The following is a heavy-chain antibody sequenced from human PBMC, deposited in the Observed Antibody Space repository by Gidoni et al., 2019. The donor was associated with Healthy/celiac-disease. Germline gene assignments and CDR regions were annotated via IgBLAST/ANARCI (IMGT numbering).Heavy chain of an antibody. CDR3: ARDEGSGSQGGYFDY. CDR1: GGSISSGCYY. CDR2: IYYRGST. D-gene: IGHD3-10*01. J-gene: IGHJ4*02. Sequence: QVQLQESGPGLVKPSQTLSLTCTVSGGSISSGCYYWRWIRQHPGKGLELIGYIYYRGSTYYIPSLKSRVTISVDTSKNQFSLKLSSVTAADTAVYYCARDEGSGSQGGYFDYWGQGTLVTVSS. V-gene: IGHV4-31*03.